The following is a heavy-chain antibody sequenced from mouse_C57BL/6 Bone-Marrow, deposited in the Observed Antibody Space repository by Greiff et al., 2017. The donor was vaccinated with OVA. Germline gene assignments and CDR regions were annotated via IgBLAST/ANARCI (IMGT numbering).Heavy chain of an antibody. J-gene: IGHJ4*01. CDR1: GYTFTDYN. D-gene: IGHD2-2*01. CDR3: ARGGWLRRNYAMDY. Sequence: EVKLMESGPELVKPGASVKIPCKASGYTFTDYNMDWVKQSHGKSLEWIGDINPNNGGTIYNQKFKGKATLTVDKSSSTAYMELRSLTSEDTAVYYCARGGWLRRNYAMDYWGQGTSVTVSS. V-gene: IGHV1-18*01. CDR2: INPNNGGT.